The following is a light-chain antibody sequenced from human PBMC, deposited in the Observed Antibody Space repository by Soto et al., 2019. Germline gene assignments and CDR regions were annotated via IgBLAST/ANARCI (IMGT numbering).Light chain of an antibody. V-gene: IGKV1-5*03. Sequence: DIQMTQSPSTLSASVGDRATITCRASQSISNWLAWYQQKPGKAPKLLIYKASSLESGVPSRFSDSGSGTEFTLTISSLQPGNFATNYRQHYNSYPYTFGQGTKLEIK. J-gene: IGKJ2*01. CDR2: KAS. CDR1: QSISNW. CDR3: QHYNSYPYT.